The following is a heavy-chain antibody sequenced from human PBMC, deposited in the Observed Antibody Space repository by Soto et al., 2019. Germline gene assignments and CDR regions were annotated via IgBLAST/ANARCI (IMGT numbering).Heavy chain of an antibody. CDR1: GGSISSSSYY. Sequence: SETLSLTCTVSGGSISSSSYYWGWIRQPPGKGLEWIGSIYYSGSTYYNPSLKSRVTISVDTSKNQFSLKLSSVTAADTAVYYCARQRANYYYDSSGFPCDYGGQGNLVTV. V-gene: IGHV4-39*01. CDR3: ARQRANYYYDSSGFPCDY. CDR2: IYYSGST. J-gene: IGHJ4*02. D-gene: IGHD3-22*01.